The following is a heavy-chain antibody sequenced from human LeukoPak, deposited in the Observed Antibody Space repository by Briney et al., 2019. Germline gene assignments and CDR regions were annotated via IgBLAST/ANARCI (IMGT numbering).Heavy chain of an antibody. Sequence: GGSLRLSCAASGFTFSSYWMHWVRQAPGKGLVWVSHINTDGSSTTYADSVKGRLTISRDNAKNTLYLQMNGLRAEDTAVYYCARDQSYYYDSSGYYFDAFDIWGQGTMVTVSS. D-gene: IGHD3-22*01. CDR2: INTDGSST. CDR3: ARDQSYYYDSSGYYFDAFDI. J-gene: IGHJ3*02. V-gene: IGHV3-74*01. CDR1: GFTFSSYW.